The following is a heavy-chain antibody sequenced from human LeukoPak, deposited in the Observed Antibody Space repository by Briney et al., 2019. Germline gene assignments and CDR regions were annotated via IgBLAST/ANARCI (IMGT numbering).Heavy chain of an antibody. CDR3: AREGSMTARPFVSIDY. CDR1: GGSISSYY. CDR2: IYYSGST. D-gene: IGHD6-6*01. V-gene: IGHV4-59*12. Sequence: SETLSLTCTVSGGSISSYYWSWIRQPPGKGPEWIGYIYYSGSTNYNPSLKSRVTMSVDTSKNQFSLKLSSVTAADTAVYYCAREGSMTARPFVSIDYWGQGTLVTISS. J-gene: IGHJ4*02.